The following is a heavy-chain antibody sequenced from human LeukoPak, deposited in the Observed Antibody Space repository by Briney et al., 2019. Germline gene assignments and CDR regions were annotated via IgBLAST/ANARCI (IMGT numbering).Heavy chain of an antibody. D-gene: IGHD3-22*01. Sequence: GASVKVSCKASGYTFTGYYMHWVRQAPGQGLEWMGWINPNSGGTNYAQKFQGRDTMTRDTSISTAYMELSRLRSDDTAVYYCARGSSAPFYDSSGYEGLGAFDIWGQGTMVTVSS. J-gene: IGHJ3*02. CDR2: INPNSGGT. CDR1: GYTFTGYY. CDR3: ARGSSAPFYDSSGYEGLGAFDI. V-gene: IGHV1-2*02.